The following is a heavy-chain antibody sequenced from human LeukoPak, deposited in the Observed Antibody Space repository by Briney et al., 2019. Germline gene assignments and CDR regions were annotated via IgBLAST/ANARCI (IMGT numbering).Heavy chain of an antibody. CDR1: GFTFSNAW. CDR2: IKSKTDGGTT. Sequence: PGGSLRLSCAASGFTFSNAWMSWVRQAPGKGLEWVGRIKSKTDGGTTDYAAPVKGRFTISRENSKNTADLTVISLRAKAPAVYCCTTGRGYWGQGTLVTVSS. CDR3: TTGRGY. V-gene: IGHV3-15*01. J-gene: IGHJ4*02.